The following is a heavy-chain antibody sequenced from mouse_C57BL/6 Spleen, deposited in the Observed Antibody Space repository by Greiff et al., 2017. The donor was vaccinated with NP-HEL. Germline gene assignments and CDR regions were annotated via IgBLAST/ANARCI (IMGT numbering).Heavy chain of an antibody. CDR2: IYPGDGDT. CDR3: ARGFYYYGSSYYAMDY. V-gene: IGHV1-80*01. J-gene: IGHJ4*01. D-gene: IGHD1-1*01. CDR1: GYAFSSYW. Sequence: QVQLQQSGAELVKPGASVKISCKASGYAFSSYWMNWVKQRPGKGLEWIGQIYPGDGDTNYNGKFKGKATLTADKSSSTAYMQLSSLTSEDSAVYFCARGFYYYGSSYYAMDYWGQGTSVTVSS.